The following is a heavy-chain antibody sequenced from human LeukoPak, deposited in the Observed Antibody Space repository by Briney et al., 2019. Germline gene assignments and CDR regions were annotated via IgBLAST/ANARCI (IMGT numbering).Heavy chain of an antibody. CDR2: VIPIFGTA. CDR1: GGTFSSYA. D-gene: IGHD6-19*01. CDR3: ALTPRGIAVPGTDL. Sequence: SVKVSCKASGGTFSSYAISWVRQAPGQGLEWMGGVIPIFGTANYAQKFQGRGTITADESTRTASMELSGLRSEDTAVYYCALTPRGIAVPGTDLWGQGTLVTVSS. V-gene: IGHV1-69*13. J-gene: IGHJ5*02.